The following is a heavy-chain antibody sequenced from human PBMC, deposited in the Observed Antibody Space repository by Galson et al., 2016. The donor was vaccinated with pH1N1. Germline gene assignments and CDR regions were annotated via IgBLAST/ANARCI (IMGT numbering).Heavy chain of an antibody. CDR2: IIPIFGTA. V-gene: IGHV1-69*05. CDR3: ATAVTWYFDY. D-gene: IGHD4-17*01. CDR1: GGTFTTYA. Sequence: SCKASGGTFTTYAVSWVRQAPGQGLEWMGGIIPIFGTANYAQKFQGRVTITTDESASTVYMEVSSLRSEDTAVYYCATAVTWYFDYWGQGTVVTVFS. J-gene: IGHJ4*02.